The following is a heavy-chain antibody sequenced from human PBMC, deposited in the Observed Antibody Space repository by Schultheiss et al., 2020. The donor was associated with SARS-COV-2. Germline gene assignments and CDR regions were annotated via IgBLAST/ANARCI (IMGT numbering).Heavy chain of an antibody. CDR3: ARDPKRPLWFGDRGPLLYYYGMDV. D-gene: IGHD3-10*01. V-gene: IGHV4-59*01. CDR2: IYYSGST. J-gene: IGHJ6*02. Sequence: SETLSLTCAVYGGSFSGYYWSWIRQPPGKGLEWIGYIYYSGSTNYNPSLKSRVTISVDTSKNQFSLKLSSVTAADTAVYYCARDPKRPLWFGDRGPLLYYYGMDVWGQGTTVTVSS. CDR1: GGSFSGYY.